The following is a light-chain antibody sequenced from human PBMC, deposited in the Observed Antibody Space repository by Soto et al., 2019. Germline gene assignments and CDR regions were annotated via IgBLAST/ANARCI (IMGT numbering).Light chain of an antibody. Sequence: QSALTQPASMSGSPGQSITISCTGTSSDVGAYNYVSWYQQHPGKAPKLMIYEVSNRPSGVSNRFSGSKSGNTASLTISGLQAEDEADYFCSSYTSSTFVVFGGGTKVTVL. V-gene: IGLV2-14*01. CDR2: EVS. CDR3: SSYTSSTFVV. J-gene: IGLJ2*01. CDR1: SSDVGAYNY.